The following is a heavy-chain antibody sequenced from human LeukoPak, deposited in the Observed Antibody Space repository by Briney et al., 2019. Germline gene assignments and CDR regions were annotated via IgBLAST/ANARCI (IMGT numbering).Heavy chain of an antibody. D-gene: IGHD3-10*01. Sequence: PGGSLRLSCAASGFTFSSFARSWVRQAPGNGLEGLSGISGKGDATNYADSVKVRFTISRDNSNNMMYLQMSSLRAEDTAVYYCANRGADYYGSGNWFDPWGQGTLVTVSS. CDR3: ANRGADYYGSGNWFDP. CDR2: ISGKGDAT. J-gene: IGHJ5*02. CDR1: GFTFSSFA. V-gene: IGHV3-23*01.